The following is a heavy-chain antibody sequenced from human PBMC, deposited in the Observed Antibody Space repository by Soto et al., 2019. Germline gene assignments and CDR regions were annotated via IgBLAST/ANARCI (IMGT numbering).Heavy chain of an antibody. V-gene: IGHV3-66*01. CDR3: AREAIIVIAAPEYYFDY. Sequence: HPGGSLRLSCAASGFDVSNTDMSWVRQAPGKGLEWVSVIYSGGYTNYADPVKGRFIVSRDSPKNTLYLQMDSLRAEDTAVYYCAREAIIVIAAPEYYFDYWGQGTLVTVSS. J-gene: IGHJ4*02. D-gene: IGHD3-22*01. CDR1: GFDVSNTD. CDR2: IYSGGYT.